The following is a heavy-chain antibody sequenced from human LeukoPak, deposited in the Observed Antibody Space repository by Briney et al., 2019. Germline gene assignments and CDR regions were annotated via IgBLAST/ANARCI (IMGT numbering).Heavy chain of an antibody. J-gene: IGHJ1*01. V-gene: IGHV5-10-1*01. CDR2: IDPSDSYT. D-gene: IGHD6-19*01. CDR3: ARQLAVAGTLEYFQH. Sequence: GESLKISCKGSGYSFTSYWISWVRQMPGKGLEWMGRIDPSDSYTNYSPSFQGHVTISADKSISTAYLQWSSLKASDTAMYYCARQLAVAGTLEYFQHWGQGTLVTVSS. CDR1: GYSFTSYW.